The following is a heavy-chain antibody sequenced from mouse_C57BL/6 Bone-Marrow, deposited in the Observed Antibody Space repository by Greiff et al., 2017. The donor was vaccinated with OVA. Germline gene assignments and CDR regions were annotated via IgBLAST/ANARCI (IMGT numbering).Heavy chain of an antibody. J-gene: IGHJ4*01. V-gene: IGHV2-9-1*01. Sequence: VKVVESGPGLVAPSQSLSITCTVSGFSLTSYAISWVRQPPGKGLEWLGVIWTGGGTNYNSALKSRLSISKDNSKSQVFLKMNSLQTDDTARYYCARNSLTGTGAMDYWGQGTSVTVSS. CDR3: ARNSLTGTGAMDY. D-gene: IGHD4-1*01. CDR1: GFSLTSYA. CDR2: IWTGGGT.